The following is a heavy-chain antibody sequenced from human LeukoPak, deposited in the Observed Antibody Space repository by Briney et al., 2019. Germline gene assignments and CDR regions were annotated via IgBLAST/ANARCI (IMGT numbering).Heavy chain of an antibody. CDR1: GFTFEDYA. V-gene: IGHV3-43*02. D-gene: IGHD3-22*01. CDR2: ISGDGGST. Sequence: PGGSLRLSCAASGFTFEDYAMHWVRQAPGKGLEWVSLISGDGGSTYADSVKGRFTISRDNSKNSLYLQMNSLRTEDTALYYCAKDYTMIDWGQGTMVTVSS. CDR3: AKDYTMID. J-gene: IGHJ3*01.